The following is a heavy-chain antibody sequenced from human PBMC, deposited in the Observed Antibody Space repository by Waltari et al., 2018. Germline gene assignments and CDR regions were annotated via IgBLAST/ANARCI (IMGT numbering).Heavy chain of an antibody. J-gene: IGHJ4*02. Sequence: QVQLQESGPGLVKPSETLSLTCIVSGYSIRGDYLWGWIRQPPGKGLEWIGTVDHSGNTYYNPSFKTGVTISVDTSKNQFSLKLSSVTAADTAVYYCARVLVRGGNDYWGQGTLVTVSS. V-gene: IGHV4-38-2*02. CDR2: VDHSGNT. CDR1: GYSIRGDYL. CDR3: ARVLVRGGNDY. D-gene: IGHD2-15*01.